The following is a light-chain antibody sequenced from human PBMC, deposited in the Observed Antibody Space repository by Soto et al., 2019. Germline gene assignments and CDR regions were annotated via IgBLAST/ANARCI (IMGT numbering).Light chain of an antibody. CDR1: QVIRNY. CDR3: QQRSSYPVT. CDR2: DAS. V-gene: IGKV1-9*01. Sequence: DIQLTQSPSFLSASVVDRFTITCRVSQVIRNYLAWYQKKPGKAPKLLIYDASTLQSGVPSRFSGSGSGTEFTLTISSLQPEDFATYYCQQRSSYPVTLGQGTRLEIK. J-gene: IGKJ5*01.